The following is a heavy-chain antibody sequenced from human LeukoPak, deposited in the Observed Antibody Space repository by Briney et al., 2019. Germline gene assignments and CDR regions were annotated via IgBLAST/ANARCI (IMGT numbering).Heavy chain of an antibody. CDR3: AKDRMATISGGGSIDY. V-gene: IGHV3-23*01. CDR1: GFTFSSYA. CDR2: ISGSGGNT. J-gene: IGHJ4*02. Sequence: GGSLRLFCAASGFTFSSYAMSWVRQAPGKGLEWVSAISGSGGNTYYADSVKGRFTISRDNSKNTLYLQMNSLRAEDTAVYYCAKDRMATISGGGSIDYWGQGTLVTVSS. D-gene: IGHD5-24*01.